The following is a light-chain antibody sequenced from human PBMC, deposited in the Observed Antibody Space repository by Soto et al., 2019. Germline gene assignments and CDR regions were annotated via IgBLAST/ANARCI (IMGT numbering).Light chain of an antibody. CDR2: EVS. CDR1: NTDIGGHKY. J-gene: IGLJ2*01. V-gene: IGLV2-8*01. CDR3: SSYTGTNNFVL. Sequence: QSALTQPPSASGSPGQSVTISCTGTNTDIGGHKYVSWYQHHPGKAPKLLIYEVSERSSGVPDRFSGSKSANAASLTVSGLQADDEAMYYCSSYTGTNNFVLFGGGTKLTVL.